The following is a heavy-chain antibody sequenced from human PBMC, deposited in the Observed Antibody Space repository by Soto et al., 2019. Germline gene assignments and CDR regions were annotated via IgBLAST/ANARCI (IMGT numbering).Heavy chain of an antibody. V-gene: IGHV4-4*02. CDR3: ARDVAMTGETDRFDY. CDR2: IYHNGNT. J-gene: IGHJ4*02. Sequence: SETLSLTCTVSGDSISTDKWCSWLRQPPGKGLEWIGEIYHNGNTDYNPSLKSRVTMSVDTSKNQFSLKVTSVTAADTAIYYCARDVAMTGETDRFDYWGQGTLVTVSS. D-gene: IGHD3-10*01. CDR1: GDSISTDKW.